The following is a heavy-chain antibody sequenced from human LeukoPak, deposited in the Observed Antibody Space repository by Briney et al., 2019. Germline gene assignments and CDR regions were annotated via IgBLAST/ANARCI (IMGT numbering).Heavy chain of an antibody. CDR3: AIHGTNDYGDYGLFDY. V-gene: IGHV5-10-1*01. D-gene: IGHD4-17*01. J-gene: IGHJ4*02. Sequence: GESLKISCKGSGYSFTSYWISWVRQMPGKGLEWMGRIDPSDSYTNYSPSFQGYVTISADKSISTAYLQWSSLKASDTAMYYCAIHGTNDYGDYGLFDYWGQGTLVTVSS. CDR2: IDPSDSYT. CDR1: GYSFTSYW.